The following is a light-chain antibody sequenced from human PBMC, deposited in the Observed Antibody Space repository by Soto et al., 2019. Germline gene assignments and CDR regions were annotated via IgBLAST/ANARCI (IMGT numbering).Light chain of an antibody. J-gene: IGLJ2*01. CDR3: GTWDSGLTTVI. CDR2: DNN. CDR1: SSNIGSEY. Sequence: QSVLTQPPSVSAAPGQKVTISCSGSSSNIGSEYVSWYQQVPGTAPKLLIYDNNERPSGIPDRFSGSKSGTSATLGITGLQTGDEADYYCGTWDSGLTTVIFGGGTKVTVL. V-gene: IGLV1-51*01.